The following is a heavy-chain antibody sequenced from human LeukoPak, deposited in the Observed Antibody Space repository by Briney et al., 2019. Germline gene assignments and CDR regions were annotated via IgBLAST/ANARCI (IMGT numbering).Heavy chain of an antibody. CDR1: GYTFTSYG. J-gene: IGHJ6*02. D-gene: IGHD6-19*01. V-gene: IGHV1-18*01. CDR3: ATIAVADPFYLDDQYYYYGMDV. Sequence: ASVKVSCKASGYTFTSYGISWVRQAPGQGLEWMGWISAYNGNTNYAQKLQGRVTMTTDTSTSTAYMELRSLRSDDTAVYYCATIAVADPFYLDDQYYYYGMDVWGQGTTVTVSS. CDR2: ISAYNGNT.